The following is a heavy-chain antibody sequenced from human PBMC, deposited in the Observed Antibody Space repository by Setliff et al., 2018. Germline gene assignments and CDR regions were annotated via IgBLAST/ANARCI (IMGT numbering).Heavy chain of an antibody. Sequence: SETLSLTCTVSGDSISNYYWSWIRQPPGEGLEFIGYVYYTGDTRYSPSLKSRVTMSVDTSKKQFSLKLTSLTAADTAVYYCARGGTYRYFDHWGQGTQVTVSS. CDR3: ARGGTYRYFDH. CDR1: GDSISNYY. CDR2: VYYTGDT. J-gene: IGHJ4*02. V-gene: IGHV4-59*01. D-gene: IGHD5-12*01.